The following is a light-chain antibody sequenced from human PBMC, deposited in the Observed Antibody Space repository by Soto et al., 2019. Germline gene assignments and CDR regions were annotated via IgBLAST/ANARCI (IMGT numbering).Light chain of an antibody. CDR2: EVS. J-gene: IGLJ1*01. V-gene: IGLV2-8*01. CDR3: SSYAGSSNV. CDR1: SSDVGGYNY. Sequence: QSALTQPASVPGSPGQSITISCTGTSSDVGGYNYVSWYQQHPGKAPKLMIYEVSNRPSGVPDRFSGSKSGNTASLTVSGLQAEDEADYYCSSYAGSSNVFGTGTKLTVL.